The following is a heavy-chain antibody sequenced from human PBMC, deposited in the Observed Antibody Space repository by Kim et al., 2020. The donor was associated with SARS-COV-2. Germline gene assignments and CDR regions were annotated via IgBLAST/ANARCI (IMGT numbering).Heavy chain of an antibody. D-gene: IGHD3-10*01. CDR1: GFTFSSYA. CDR2: ISGSGGST. J-gene: IGHJ4*02. Sequence: GGSLRLSCAASGFTFSSYAMSWVRQAPGKGLEWVSAISGSGGSTYYADSVKGRFTISRDNSKNTLYLQMNSLRAEDTAVYYCAKDVLAGSGSYYNEDYWGQGTLVTVSS. V-gene: IGHV3-23*01. CDR3: AKDVLAGSGSYYNEDY.